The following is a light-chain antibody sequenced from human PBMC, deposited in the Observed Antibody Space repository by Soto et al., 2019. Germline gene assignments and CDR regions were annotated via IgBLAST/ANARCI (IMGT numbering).Light chain of an antibody. CDR2: GAS. Sequence: IQMTQSPSTLSASVGDRVTVTCRASQSVGPSLAWYQQKPGKVPNLLIYGASILETGVPSRFSGSGSGTDFTLTIISLQPDDSATYYCQHYDSFPLTFGPGTKVEIK. CDR1: QSVGPS. V-gene: IGKV1-5*01. J-gene: IGKJ3*01. CDR3: QHYDSFPLT.